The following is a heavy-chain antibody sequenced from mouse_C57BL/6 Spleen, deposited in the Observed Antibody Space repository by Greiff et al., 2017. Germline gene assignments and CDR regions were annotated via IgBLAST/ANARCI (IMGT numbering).Heavy chain of an antibody. V-gene: IGHV5-9-1*02. J-gene: IGHJ1*03. CDR3: TREIGTTDFDV. CDR1: GFTFSSYA. CDR2: ISSGGDYI. Sequence: EVKLVESGEGLVKPGGSLKLSCAASGFTFSSYAMSWVRQTPEKRLEWVAYISSGGDYIYYADTVKGRFTISRDNARNTLYLQMSSLKSEDTAMYYCTREIGTTDFDVWAQGPRSPSPQ. D-gene: IGHD1-1*01.